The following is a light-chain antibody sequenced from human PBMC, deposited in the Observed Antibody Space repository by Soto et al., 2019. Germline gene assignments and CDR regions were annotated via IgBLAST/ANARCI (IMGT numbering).Light chain of an antibody. J-gene: IGKJ4*01. CDR3: QQYNIYPLT. CDR2: GAS. CDR1: QDINSY. V-gene: IGKV1D-16*01. Sequence: DVQMTQSPSSLSASVGDRVTITCRASQDINSYLAWYQQKPGNAPKSLIYGASSLQTGVPSRFSGRESGTDFTLTLSNLQPEDSATYYCQQYNIYPLTFGGGTKVEIK.